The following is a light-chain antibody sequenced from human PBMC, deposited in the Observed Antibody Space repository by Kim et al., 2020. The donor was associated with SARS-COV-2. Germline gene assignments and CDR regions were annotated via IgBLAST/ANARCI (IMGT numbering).Light chain of an antibody. V-gene: IGLV3-1*01. CDR3: QSWDSSTVV. Sequence: SYELTQPPSVSVSPGQTATITCSGDNLGNKYASWYQQQPGQTPVLVIYQDRRRPSGIPERFSGSNSGDTATLTISGTQAMDEADYYCQSWDSSTVVFGGGTKLTVL. J-gene: IGLJ2*01. CDR2: QDR. CDR1: NLGNKY.